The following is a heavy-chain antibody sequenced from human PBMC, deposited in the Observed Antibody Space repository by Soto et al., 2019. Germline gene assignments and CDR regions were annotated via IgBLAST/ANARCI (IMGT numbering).Heavy chain of an antibody. Sequence: GGSLRLSCVASGFKFSSYALTWVRQAPGKGLAWVSVISVSGANTYYADSVKGRFTISRDNSKNTLYLQMNSLRAEDTAVYYCAKARYYYDSSGPTDYWGQGTLVTVSS. J-gene: IGHJ4*02. V-gene: IGHV3-23*01. D-gene: IGHD3-22*01. CDR1: GFKFSSYA. CDR3: AKARYYYDSSGPTDY. CDR2: ISVSGANT.